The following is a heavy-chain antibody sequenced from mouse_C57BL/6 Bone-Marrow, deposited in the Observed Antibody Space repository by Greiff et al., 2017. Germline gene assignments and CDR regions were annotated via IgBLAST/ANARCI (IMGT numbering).Heavy chain of an antibody. CDR2: IYWSDDK. CDR1: GFSLSTSGMG. D-gene: IGHD1-1*01. V-gene: IGHV8-12*01. CDR3: ARNVYYPWYFDV. Sequence: QVTLKESGPGILQSSQTLSLSCSFSGFSLSTSGMGVSWLRQPSGMGLEWLAHIYWSDDKRSNPSLKSRLTISKDTSRNQLFLKITSVDTADTATYYCARNVYYPWYFDVWGTGTTVTVSS. J-gene: IGHJ1*03.